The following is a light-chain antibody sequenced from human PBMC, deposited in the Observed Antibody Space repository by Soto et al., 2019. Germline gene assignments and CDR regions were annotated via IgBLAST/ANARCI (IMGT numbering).Light chain of an antibody. CDR3: QQYNNWPRT. CDR2: GAS. CDR1: QSVSSN. Sequence: EIVMTQSLATLSVSPGERATLSCRASQSVSSNLAWYQQKPGQAPRLLIYGASTRATGIPARFSGSGSGTEFTLTISRLQSEDLAVYYCQQYNNWPRTFGQGTKVEIK. J-gene: IGKJ1*01. V-gene: IGKV3-15*01.